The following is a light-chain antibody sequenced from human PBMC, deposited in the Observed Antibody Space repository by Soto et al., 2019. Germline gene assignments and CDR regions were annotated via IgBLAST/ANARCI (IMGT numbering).Light chain of an antibody. CDR1: QSVNSY. CDR2: DAS. J-gene: IGKJ2*02. V-gene: IGKV3-11*01. CDR3: QQRSRWPRT. Sequence: EIVLTQSPATLSLSPGERATLSCRASQSVNSYLAWYQQKPGQAPRLLIYDASNRATGIPARFSSSGSGTDFTLTISSLEPEDFAVYYCQQRSRWPRTFGQGTKVEIK.